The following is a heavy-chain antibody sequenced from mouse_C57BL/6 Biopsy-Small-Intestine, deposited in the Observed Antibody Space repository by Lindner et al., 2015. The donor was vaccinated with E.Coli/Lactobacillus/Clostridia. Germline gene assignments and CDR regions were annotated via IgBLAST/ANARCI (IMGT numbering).Heavy chain of an antibody. CDR2: IRSKSYDYAT. V-gene: IGHV10-1*01. D-gene: IGHD4-1*01. CDR3: VRNWDGFAY. Sequence: VQLQESGGGLVQPKGSLKLSCAASGFSFKTYTLNWVRQAPGKGLEWVARIRSKSYDYATYYADSVKDRIIISRDDSQSMIYLQMNNLKTEDTAMYYCVRNWDGFAYWGQGTLVTVSA. CDR1: GFSFKTYT. J-gene: IGHJ3*01.